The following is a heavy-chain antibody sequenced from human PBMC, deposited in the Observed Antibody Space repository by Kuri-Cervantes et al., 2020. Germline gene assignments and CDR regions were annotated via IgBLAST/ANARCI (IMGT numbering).Heavy chain of an antibody. Sequence: ASVKVSCKPSGYTFTSYGISWVRQAPGQGLEWMGWISAYNGNTNYAQKLQGRVTMTTDTSTSTAYMELRSLRSDDTAVYYCVIARYFDWAPHYFDYWGQGTLVTVSS. V-gene: IGHV1-18*01. CDR2: ISAYNGNT. CDR3: VIARYFDWAPHYFDY. J-gene: IGHJ4*02. CDR1: GYTFTSYG. D-gene: IGHD3-9*01.